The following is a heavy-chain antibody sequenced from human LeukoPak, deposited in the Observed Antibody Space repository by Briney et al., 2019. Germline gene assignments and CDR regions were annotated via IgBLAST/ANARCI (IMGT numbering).Heavy chain of an antibody. CDR1: GFTFDDYG. D-gene: IGHD4-23*01. V-gene: IGHV3-48*04. Sequence: GGSLRLSCAASGFTFDDYGMSWVRQAPGKGLEWVSYIGSSGSSIYYADSVKGRFTISRDNAKKSLYLVMNSLRAEDTAVYYCARGDDYGGIYYFDYWGQGALVTVSS. CDR3: ARGDDYGGIYYFDY. J-gene: IGHJ4*02. CDR2: IGSSGSSI.